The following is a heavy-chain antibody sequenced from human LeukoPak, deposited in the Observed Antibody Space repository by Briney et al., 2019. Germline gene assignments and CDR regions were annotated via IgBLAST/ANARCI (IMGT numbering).Heavy chain of an antibody. CDR1: GLTFKNYG. CDR2: ISYDGSNK. V-gene: IGHV3-30*19. CDR3: ARHTGAIAAAGFDY. Sequence: GGSLRLSCAASGLTFKNYGMHWVRQAPGKGLEWVAVISYDGSNKYYADSVKGRFTISRDNSKNTLCLQMNSLRAEDTAVYYCARHTGAIAAAGFDYWGQGTLVTVSS. J-gene: IGHJ4*02. D-gene: IGHD6-13*01.